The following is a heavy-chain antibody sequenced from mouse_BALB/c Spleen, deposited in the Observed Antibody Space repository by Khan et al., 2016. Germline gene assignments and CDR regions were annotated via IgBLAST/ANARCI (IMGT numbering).Heavy chain of an antibody. J-gene: IGHJ1*01. V-gene: IGHV3-1*02. CDR2: IHYSGST. Sequence: EVQLQESGPDLVKPSQSLSLTCTVSGYSITSGYSCHWIRQFPGNKLEWMGYIHYSGSTNYNPSLKSRISITRDTSKNPFFLQLNSVTTEVTATYCWGRLRDRYFDVWGAGTTVTVAS. D-gene: IGHD1-1*01. CDR3: GRLRDRYFDV. CDR1: GYSITSGYS.